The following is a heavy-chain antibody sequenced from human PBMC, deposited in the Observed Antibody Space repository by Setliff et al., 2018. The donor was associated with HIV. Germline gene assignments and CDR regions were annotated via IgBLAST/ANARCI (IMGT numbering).Heavy chain of an antibody. CDR1: DDPISSYY. J-gene: IGHJ6*03. V-gene: IGHV4-4*07. CDR3: ALTGHRLLRGYMDV. CDR2: LYVSGDT. D-gene: IGHD2-15*01. Sequence: SSETLSLTCYVTDDPISSYYWSWVRQPAGKGLEWIGRLYVSGDTNYNLSLKSRVTMSLDTSKKHFSLKLKSVTAADTAVYYCALTGHRLLRGYMDVWGKGTTVTVSS.